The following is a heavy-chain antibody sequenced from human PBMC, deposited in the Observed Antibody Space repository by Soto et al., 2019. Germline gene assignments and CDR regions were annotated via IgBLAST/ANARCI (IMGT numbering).Heavy chain of an antibody. V-gene: IGHV3-30*18. Sequence: QVQLVESGGGVVQPGRSLRLSCAASGFTFSSYGMHWVRQAPGKGLEWVAVISYDGSNKYYADSVKGRFTISRDNSKNSLYLQMNSLRAEDTAVYYCAKDPFPDIEYSSPSGGIGLNWFDPWGQGTLVTVSS. CDR2: ISYDGSNK. D-gene: IGHD6-6*01. CDR1: GFTFSSYG. J-gene: IGHJ5*02. CDR3: AKDPFPDIEYSSPSGGIGLNWFDP.